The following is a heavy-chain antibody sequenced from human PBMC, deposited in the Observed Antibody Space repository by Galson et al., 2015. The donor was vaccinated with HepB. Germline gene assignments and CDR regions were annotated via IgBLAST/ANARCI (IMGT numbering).Heavy chain of an antibody. CDR3: AKVPPTAYYYYMDV. V-gene: IGHV3-23*01. CDR1: GLTFSSSA. CDR2: ISGSGGST. J-gene: IGHJ6*03. D-gene: IGHD4-11*01. Sequence: SLRLSCAASGLTFSSSAMSWVRQAPGKGLEWVSTISGSGGSTYYADSVKGRFTISRDNSKSTLYLQMNSLRAEDTAVYYCAKVPPTAYYYYMDVWGKGTTVTVSS.